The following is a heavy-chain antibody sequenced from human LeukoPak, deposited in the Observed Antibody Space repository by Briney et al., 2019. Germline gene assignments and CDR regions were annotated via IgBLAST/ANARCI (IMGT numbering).Heavy chain of an antibody. J-gene: IGHJ4*02. V-gene: IGHV4-39*02. D-gene: IGHD3-9*01. CDR2: IYYSGIN. CDR3: ARDDILTGSFDF. CDR1: GGSISSTGYY. Sequence: PSETLSLTCTVSGGSISSTGYYWDWIRQPPGKGLEWIGNIYYSGINYYNPSLRSRVTISVDTSKNQFSLKVSPVTAADAAVYYCARDDILTGSFDFWGQGTLVTVSS.